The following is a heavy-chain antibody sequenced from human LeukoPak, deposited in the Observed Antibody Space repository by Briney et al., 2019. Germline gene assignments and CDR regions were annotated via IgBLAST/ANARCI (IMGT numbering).Heavy chain of an antibody. J-gene: IGHJ4*02. Sequence: GGCLRLPRAASRFSFPHAWLSWVRQAPAKGLEWGGRIKSKSDGGPPHYAPPEKRKFNIPRDDSKNQLSLQMNSRKTEDAGVLCGTRGGGMVEYGGEGTLVTVSS. CDR3: TRGGGMVEY. CDR1: RFSFPHAW. V-gene: IGHV3-15*01. CDR2: IKSKSDGGPP. D-gene: IGHD3-16*01.